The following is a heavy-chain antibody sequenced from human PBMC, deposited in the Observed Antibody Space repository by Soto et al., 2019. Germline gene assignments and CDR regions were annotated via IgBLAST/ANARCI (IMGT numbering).Heavy chain of an antibody. Sequence: SVKVSCKASGGTFSSYAISWVRQAPGQGLEWMGGIIPIFGTANYAQKFQGRVTITADESTSTAYMELSSLRSEDTAVYYCARGAVAGNMGYYYYYYGMDVWGQGTTVTVSS. J-gene: IGHJ6*02. CDR3: ARGAVAGNMGYYYYYYGMDV. CDR2: IIPIFGTA. CDR1: GGTFSSYA. D-gene: IGHD6-19*01. V-gene: IGHV1-69*01.